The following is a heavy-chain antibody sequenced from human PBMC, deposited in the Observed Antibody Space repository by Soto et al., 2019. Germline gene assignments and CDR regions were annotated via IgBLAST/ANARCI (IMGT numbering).Heavy chain of an antibody. Sequence: PSETLSLTCTVSGGSISSSSYYWGWIRQPPGKGLEWIGSIYYSGSTYYNPSLKSRVTISVDTSMNQFSLKLSSVTAADTAVYYCARHVLETVVGSDLYYFDYWGQGTLVTVSS. J-gene: IGHJ4*02. CDR2: IYYSGST. D-gene: IGHD1-1*01. CDR3: ARHVLETVVGSDLYYFDY. V-gene: IGHV4-39*01. CDR1: GGSISSSSYY.